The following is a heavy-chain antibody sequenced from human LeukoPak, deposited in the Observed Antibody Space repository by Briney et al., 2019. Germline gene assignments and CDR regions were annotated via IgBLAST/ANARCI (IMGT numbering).Heavy chain of an antibody. J-gene: IGHJ5*02. Sequence: GASVKVSCKASGYTFTSYYMHWVRQAPGQGLEWMGIINPSGGSTSYAQKFQGRVTMTRDTSKNQFSLKLSSVTAADTAVYYCARGRVIAVLSLLLMKNNWFDPWGQGTLVTVSS. CDR2: INPSGGST. V-gene: IGHV1-46*01. D-gene: IGHD2-21*01. CDR1: GYTFTSYY. CDR3: ARGRVIAVLSLLLMKNNWFDP.